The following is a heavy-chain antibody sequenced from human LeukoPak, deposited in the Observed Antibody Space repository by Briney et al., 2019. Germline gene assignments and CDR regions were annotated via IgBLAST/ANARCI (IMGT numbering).Heavy chain of an antibody. V-gene: IGHV3-66*02. Sequence: GGSLRLSCAASGFIVSSDYMSWVRQAPGKGLEWVSVIYSGGSTFYADSVKGRFTISRDKSKNTLYLQMNSLRADDTAVYYCARERSRGFHFDYWGQGTLVTVSS. CDR1: GFIVSSDY. CDR2: IYSGGST. J-gene: IGHJ4*02. D-gene: IGHD5-12*01. CDR3: ARERSRGFHFDY.